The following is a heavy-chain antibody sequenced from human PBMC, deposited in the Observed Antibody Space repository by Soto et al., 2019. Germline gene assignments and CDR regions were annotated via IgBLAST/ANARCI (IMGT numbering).Heavy chain of an antibody. Sequence: GGSLRLSCAASGFTFSSYGMHWVRQAPGKGLEWVVVIWYDGSNKYYADSVKGRFTISRDNSKNTLYLQMNSLRAEDTAVYYCARVRGYSYGSAFDYWGQGTLVTVSS. CDR1: GFTFSSYG. CDR2: IWYDGSNK. CDR3: ARVRGYSYGSAFDY. J-gene: IGHJ4*02. V-gene: IGHV3-33*01. D-gene: IGHD5-18*01.